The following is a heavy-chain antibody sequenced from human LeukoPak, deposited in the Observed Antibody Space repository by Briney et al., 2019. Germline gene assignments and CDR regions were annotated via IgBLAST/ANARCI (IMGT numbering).Heavy chain of an antibody. Sequence: PSETLSLTCTVSGGSISSSSYYWGWIRQPPGKGLEWIGSIYYSGSTYYNPSLKSRVTISVDTSKNQFSLNLSSVTAADTAMYYCARWGMTTMAHVDCWGQGTLVTVSS. CDR3: ARWGMTTMAHVDC. V-gene: IGHV4-39*07. CDR2: IYYSGST. D-gene: IGHD4-23*01. J-gene: IGHJ4*02. CDR1: GGSISSSSYY.